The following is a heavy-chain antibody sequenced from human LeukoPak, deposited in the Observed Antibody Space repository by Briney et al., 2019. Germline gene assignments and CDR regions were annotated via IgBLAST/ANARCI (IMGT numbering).Heavy chain of an antibody. V-gene: IGHV1-3*01. CDR2: INAGNGNT. Sequence: VASVKVSCKASGYTFTSYAMHWVRQASGQRLEWMGWINAGNGNTKYSQKFQGRVTITRDTSASTAYMELSSLRSEDTAVYYCARLYNWNDSDYWGQGTLVTVSS. J-gene: IGHJ4*02. CDR1: GYTFTSYA. CDR3: ARLYNWNDSDY. D-gene: IGHD1-20*01.